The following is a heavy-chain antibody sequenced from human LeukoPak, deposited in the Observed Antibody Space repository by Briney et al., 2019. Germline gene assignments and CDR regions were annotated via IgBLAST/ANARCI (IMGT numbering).Heavy chain of an antibody. V-gene: IGHV1-69*13. CDR3: ARDRGDYFDY. Sequence: SVRVSCKASGGTFSIFTICWMRQAPGQGLEWMGGIIPDFGTTYNGQKFQGRLTVTADESTATAYMSLRGLTSEDTAVYYCARDRGDYFDYWGQGTPVTVSS. CDR2: IIPDFGTT. CDR1: GGTFSIFT. J-gene: IGHJ4*02.